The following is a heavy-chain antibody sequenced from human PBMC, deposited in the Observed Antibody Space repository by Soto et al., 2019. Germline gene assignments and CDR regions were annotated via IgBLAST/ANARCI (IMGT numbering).Heavy chain of an antibody. Sequence: GGSLRLSCAASGFAFSSYSMNWVRQAPGKGLEWVAYITGSSSSDIYYADSVKGRFTISRDNAKNSLYLQMNTLRAEDTAVYYCARNFWRSVDYMDVWGKGTTVTVSS. CDR1: GFAFSSYS. V-gene: IGHV3-48*01. CDR2: ITGSSSSDI. CDR3: ARNFWRSVDYMDV. D-gene: IGHD3-3*01. J-gene: IGHJ6*03.